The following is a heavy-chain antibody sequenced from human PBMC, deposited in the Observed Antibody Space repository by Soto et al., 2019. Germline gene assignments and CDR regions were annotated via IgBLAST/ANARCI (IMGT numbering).Heavy chain of an antibody. Sequence: QVQLVQSGAEVKQPGASVKVSCRTSGYVFTYYDISWVRQATGQGLEWMGWMNPDSANTGYAQKFQGRVTLTRDTSISTAYMELNSLTSEDTAIYYCARAIRDQLLSDYWGQGSLVIVSS. V-gene: IGHV1-8*01. CDR1: GYVFTYYD. D-gene: IGHD1-26*01. CDR2: MNPDSANT. J-gene: IGHJ4*02. CDR3: ARAIRDQLLSDY.